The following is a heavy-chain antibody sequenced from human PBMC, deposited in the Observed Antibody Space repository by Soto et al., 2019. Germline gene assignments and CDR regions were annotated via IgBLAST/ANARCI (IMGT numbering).Heavy chain of an antibody. CDR2: ISGSGSYI. CDR3: ARAGLEPANAFDV. Sequence: VQLVESGGGLVKPGGSLRLSCTASGFIFSSYTINWVRQAPGKGLEWVSSISGSGSYIYIADSMKGRITISRDNAQNSVHLQMNSLRVEDTAVYYCARAGLEPANAFDVWGQGTKFTVSS. D-gene: IGHD2-2*01. J-gene: IGHJ3*01. V-gene: IGHV3-21*06. CDR1: GFIFSSYT.